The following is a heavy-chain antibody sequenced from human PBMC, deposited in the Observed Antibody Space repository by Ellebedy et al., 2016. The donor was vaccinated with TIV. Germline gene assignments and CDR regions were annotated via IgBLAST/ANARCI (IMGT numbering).Heavy chain of an antibody. J-gene: IGHJ4*02. D-gene: IGHD1-26*01. Sequence: MPSETLSLTCAVSGGSISSGGYSWSWIRQPPGKGLEWIGYIYYSGSTNYNPSLKSRVTISVDTSKNQFSLKLSSVTAADTAVYYCARDRGSYFDYWGQGTLVTVSS. CDR2: IYYSGST. CDR1: GGSISSGGYS. V-gene: IGHV4-61*08. CDR3: ARDRGSYFDY.